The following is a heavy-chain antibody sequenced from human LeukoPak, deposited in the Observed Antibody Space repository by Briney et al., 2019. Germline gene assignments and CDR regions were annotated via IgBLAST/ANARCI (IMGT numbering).Heavy chain of an antibody. CDR1: GFTFSDYY. CDR3: ARVPTGEFEFDY. Sequence: PGGSLRLSCAASGFTFSDYYMSWIRQAPGKGLEWVSYISSSSSYTNFAGSVKGRFTISRDNAKTSVYLQMNSLRAEDTAVYYCARVPTGEFEFDYWGQGTLVTVSS. J-gene: IGHJ4*02. CDR2: ISSSSSYT. D-gene: IGHD3-10*01. V-gene: IGHV3-11*05.